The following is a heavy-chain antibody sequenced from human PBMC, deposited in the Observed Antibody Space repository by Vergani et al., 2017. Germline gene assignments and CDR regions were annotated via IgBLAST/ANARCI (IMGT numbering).Heavy chain of an antibody. V-gene: IGHV3-30*03. Sequence: QAQSVESGGGVVRPGKSLRLSCVDSRLPFDAWGMHWVRRAPGKGLEWVATSTYNGNEKDYADSVKGRFFISRDNYKKTLFLQMNLLTLEDTAVYYCAREDAFPRGGFEFRGQGTLVTVSS. J-gene: IGHJ5*01. D-gene: IGHD3-10*01. CDR2: STYNGNEK. CDR1: RLPFDAWG. CDR3: AREDAFPRGGFEF.